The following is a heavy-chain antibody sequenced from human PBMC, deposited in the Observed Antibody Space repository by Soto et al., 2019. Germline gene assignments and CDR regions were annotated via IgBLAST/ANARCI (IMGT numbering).Heavy chain of an antibody. CDR2: ISSSSSYI. Sequence: GGSLGLSCAASGFTFSSYSMNWVRQAPGKGLEWVSSISSSSSYIYYADSVKGRFTISRDNAKNSLYLQMNSLRAEDTAVCYCARDGRGSYCSGGSCYPGPLDYWGQGTLVTVS. CDR1: GFTFSSYS. CDR3: ARDGRGSYCSGGSCYPGPLDY. D-gene: IGHD2-15*01. V-gene: IGHV3-21*01. J-gene: IGHJ4*02.